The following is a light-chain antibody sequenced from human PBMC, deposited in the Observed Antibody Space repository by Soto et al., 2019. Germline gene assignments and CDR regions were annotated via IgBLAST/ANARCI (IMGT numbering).Light chain of an antibody. Sequence: SVLTQPPSASGSPGQSVTISCPGTSSDVGGYDYVSWYQQHPGKAPKLMIFEVSKRPSGVPDRFSGSKSGNTASLTVSGLQAEDEADYYCSSYAGNTKGVFGTGTKVTVL. CDR1: SSDVGGYDY. CDR2: EVS. J-gene: IGLJ1*01. V-gene: IGLV2-8*01. CDR3: SSYAGNTKGV.